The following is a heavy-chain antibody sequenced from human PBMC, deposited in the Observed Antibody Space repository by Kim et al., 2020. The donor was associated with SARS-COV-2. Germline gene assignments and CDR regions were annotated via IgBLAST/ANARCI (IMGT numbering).Heavy chain of an antibody. V-gene: IGHV3-11*06. CDR2: ISSSSSYT. CDR1: GFTFSDYY. D-gene: IGHD2-15*01. Sequence: GGSLRLSCAASGFTFSDYYMSWIRQAPGKGLEWVSYISSSSSYTNYADSVKGRFTISRDNAKNSLYLQMNSLRAEDTAVYYCARDLLDCSGGSCYSWLGFTPSDYWGQGTLVTVSS. CDR3: ARDLLDCSGGSCYSWLGFTPSDY. J-gene: IGHJ4*02.